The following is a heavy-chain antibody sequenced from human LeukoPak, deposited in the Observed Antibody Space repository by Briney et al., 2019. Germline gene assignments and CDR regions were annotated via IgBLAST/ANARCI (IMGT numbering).Heavy chain of an antibody. CDR2: INHSGST. Sequence: SETLSLTCAVYGGSFRGYYWSWIRQPPGKGLEWIGEINHSGSTNYNPSLKSRVTISVDTSKNQFSLKLSSVTAADTAVYYCASSFRSTSRKFDYRGQGTLVTVSS. V-gene: IGHV4-34*01. CDR3: ASSFRSTSRKFDY. CDR1: GGSFRGYY. J-gene: IGHJ4*02. D-gene: IGHD2-2*01.